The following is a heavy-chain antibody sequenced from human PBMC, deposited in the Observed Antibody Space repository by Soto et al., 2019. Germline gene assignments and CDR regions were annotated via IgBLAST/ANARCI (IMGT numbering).Heavy chain of an antibody. D-gene: IGHD5-12*01. Sequence: GGSLRLSCGASGFTFDDYAMHWVRQDPGKGLEWVSSITWNSGTVRYADSVKGRFTISRDNAKNSLYLQMNSLRIEDTAIYYCVKEMMGLSGSSGYWVTALDYWGPGILVTVSS. CDR2: ITWNSGTV. CDR1: GFTFDDYA. V-gene: IGHV3-9*01. CDR3: VKEMMGLSGSSGYWVTALDY. J-gene: IGHJ4*02.